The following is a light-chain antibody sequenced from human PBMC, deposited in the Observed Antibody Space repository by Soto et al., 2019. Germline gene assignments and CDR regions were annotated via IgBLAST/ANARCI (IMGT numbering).Light chain of an antibody. CDR1: QSVSSN. Sequence: EIVMTQSPATLSVSPGERATLSCRASQSVSSNLAWYQQKPGQAPRLLIYGASSRATGIPARFSGSGSRTEFTPTISSLQAEDFAVYYCQQYNNWPPVTFGGGTKVEIK. J-gene: IGKJ4*01. CDR3: QQYNNWPPVT. CDR2: GAS. V-gene: IGKV3-15*01.